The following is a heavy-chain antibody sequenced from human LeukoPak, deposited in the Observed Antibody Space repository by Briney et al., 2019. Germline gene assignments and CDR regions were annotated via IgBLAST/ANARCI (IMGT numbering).Heavy chain of an antibody. J-gene: IGHJ3*02. V-gene: IGHV4-59*11. CDR3: ARSPEYSSSSDAFDI. Sequence: SETLSLTCTVSGGSISSHYWSWIRQPPGKGLEWIGYIYYSGSTNYNPSLKSRATISVDTSKNQFSLKLSSVTAADTAVYYCARSPEYSSSSDAFDIWGQGTMVTVSS. CDR1: GGSISSHY. D-gene: IGHD6-6*01. CDR2: IYYSGST.